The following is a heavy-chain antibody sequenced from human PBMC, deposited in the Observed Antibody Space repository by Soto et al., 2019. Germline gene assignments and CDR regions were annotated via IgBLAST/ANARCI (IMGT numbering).Heavy chain of an antibody. V-gene: IGHV4-59*08. Sequence: SETLSLTCTVSGGSISSYYWSWIRQPPGKGLEWIGYIYYSGSTNYNPSLKSRVTISVDTSKNQFSLKLSSVTAADTAVYYCARRPGGYCSGGSCYFENHFVYWGQGTLVTVSS. CDR3: ARRPGGYCSGGSCYFENHFVY. D-gene: IGHD2-15*01. J-gene: IGHJ4*02. CDR1: GGSISSYY. CDR2: IYYSGST.